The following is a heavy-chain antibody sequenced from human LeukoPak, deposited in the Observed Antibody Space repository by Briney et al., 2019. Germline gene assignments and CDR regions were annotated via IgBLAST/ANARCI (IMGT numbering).Heavy chain of an antibody. J-gene: IGHJ6*02. CDR2: IYYSGST. D-gene: IGHD4-17*01. Sequence: TETLSLTCTVSGGSISSYYWSWIRQPPGKGLEWIEYIYYSGSTNYNPSLKSRVTISVDTSKNQFSLKLSSVTAADTAVYYCARGHTVTPYYYYYGMDVWGQGTTVTVSS. V-gene: IGHV4-59*01. CDR3: ARGHTVTPYYYYYGMDV. CDR1: GGSISSYY.